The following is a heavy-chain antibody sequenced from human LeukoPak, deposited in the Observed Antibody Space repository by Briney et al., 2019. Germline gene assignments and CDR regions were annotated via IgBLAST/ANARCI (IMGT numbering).Heavy chain of an antibody. D-gene: IGHD2-21*01. CDR1: GGSISSSNW. CDR3: ASGVQHCADGDCYSIY. J-gene: IGHJ4*02. CDR2: IYHSGST. Sequence: PSETLSLTCAVSGGSISSSNWWSWVRQPPGKGLEWIGEIYHSGSTNYNPSLKSRVTISVDKSKNQFSLKLSSVTAADTAVYYCASGVQHCADGDCYSIYWGQGTLVTVSS. V-gene: IGHV4-4*02.